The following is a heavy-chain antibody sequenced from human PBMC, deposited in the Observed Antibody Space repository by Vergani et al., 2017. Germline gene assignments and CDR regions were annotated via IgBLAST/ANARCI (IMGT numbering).Heavy chain of an antibody. CDR2: ISSSGSTI. J-gene: IGHJ3*02. Sequence: VQLLESGGGLVQPGGSLRLSCAASGFTFSDYYMSWIRQAPGKGLEWVSYISSSGSTIYYADSVKGRFTISRDNAKNSLYLQMNSLRAEDTAVYYCTTASNIVVVPAANRIVGIWGQGTMVTVSS. CDR3: TTASNIVVVPAANRIVGI. CDR1: GFTFSDYY. D-gene: IGHD2-2*01. V-gene: IGHV3-11*01.